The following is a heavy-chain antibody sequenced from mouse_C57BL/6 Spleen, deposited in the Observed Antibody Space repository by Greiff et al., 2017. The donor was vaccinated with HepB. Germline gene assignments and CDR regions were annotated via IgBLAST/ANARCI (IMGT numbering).Heavy chain of an antibody. CDR3: TRNGITTVVADYYAMDY. V-gene: IGHV1-15*01. J-gene: IGHJ4*01. CDR2: IDPETGGT. D-gene: IGHD1-1*01. CDR1: GYTFTDYE. Sequence: QVQLQQSGAELVRPGASVTLSCKASGYTFTDYEMHWVKQTPVHGLEWIGAIDPETGGTAYNQKFKGKAILTADKSSSTAYMELRSLTSEDSAVYYCTRNGITTVVADYYAMDYWGQGTSVTVSS.